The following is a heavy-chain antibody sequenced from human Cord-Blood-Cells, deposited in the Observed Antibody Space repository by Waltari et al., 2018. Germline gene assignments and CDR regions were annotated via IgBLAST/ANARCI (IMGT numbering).Heavy chain of an antibody. CDR1: GYTPSELS. V-gene: IGHV1-24*01. CDR3: ATAVAYYGLDY. J-gene: IGHJ4*02. D-gene: IGHD3-10*01. Sequence: QVQLVQSGAEVKKPRAYVKVFCQVSGYTPSELSMHWVRQAPGKGLELMGGFDPEDGETIYAQKFQGRVTMTEDTSTDTAYMELSSLRSEDTAVYYCATAVAYYGLDYWGQGTLVTVSS. CDR2: FDPEDGET.